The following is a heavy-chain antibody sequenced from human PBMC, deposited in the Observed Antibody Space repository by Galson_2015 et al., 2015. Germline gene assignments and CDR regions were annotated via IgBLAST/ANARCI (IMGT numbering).Heavy chain of an antibody. V-gene: IGHV4-38-2*01. J-gene: IGHJ3*02. CDR1: GFSISSGYH. CDR2: VFHSGIA. D-gene: IGHD3-22*01. Sequence: SETLSLTCAVSGFSISSGYHWDWIRQPPGQGLEWIGNVFHSGIAHYNPSLKSRVTISVDTSKNQFSLKLNSVTAADTAIYYCARVRSSAYDAFDIWGQGAMVTVSS. CDR3: ARVRSSAYDAFDI.